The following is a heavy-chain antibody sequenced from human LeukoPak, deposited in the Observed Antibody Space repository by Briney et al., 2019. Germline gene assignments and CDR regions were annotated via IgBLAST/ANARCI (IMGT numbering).Heavy chain of an antibody. CDR1: GFTFSSYG. V-gene: IGHV3-33*01. J-gene: IGHJ4*02. CDR3: ARACSSTSCYIDY. Sequence: GGSLRLSCAASGFTFSSYGMPWVRQAPGKGLEWVAVIWYDGSNKYYADSVKGRFTISRDNSKNTLYLQMNSLRAEDTAVYYCARACSSTSCYIDYWGQGTLVTVSS. CDR2: IWYDGSNK. D-gene: IGHD2-2*02.